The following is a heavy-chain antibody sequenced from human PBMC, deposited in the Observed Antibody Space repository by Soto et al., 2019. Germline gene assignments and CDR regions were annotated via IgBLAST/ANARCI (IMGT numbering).Heavy chain of an antibody. J-gene: IGHJ5*02. CDR2: INHSGST. CDR1: GDAMYIVGYY. CDR3: ARGRRSSSWYRGNWFDP. D-gene: IGHD6-13*01. V-gene: IGHV4-34*01. Sequence: PSETRSHTCPVSGDAMYIVGYYWIWILQPPGKGLEWIGEINHSGSTNYNPSLKSRVTISVDTSKNQFSLKLSSVAAADTAVYYCARGRRSSSWYRGNWFDPWGQGTLVTVSS.